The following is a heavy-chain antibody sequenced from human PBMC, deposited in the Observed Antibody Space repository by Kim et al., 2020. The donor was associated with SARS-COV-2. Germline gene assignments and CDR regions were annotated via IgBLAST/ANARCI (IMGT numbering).Heavy chain of an antibody. CDR1: GYTFTSYY. V-gene: IGHV1-46*01. CDR2: INPSGGST. CDR3: ARDKGGSVGATRGAFDI. D-gene: IGHD1-26*01. Sequence: ASVKVSCKASGYTFTSYYMHWVRQAPGQGLEWMGIINPSGGSTSYAQKFQGRVTMTRDTSTSTVYMELSSLRSEDTAVYYCARDKGGSVGATRGAFDIWGQGTMVTVSS. J-gene: IGHJ3*02.